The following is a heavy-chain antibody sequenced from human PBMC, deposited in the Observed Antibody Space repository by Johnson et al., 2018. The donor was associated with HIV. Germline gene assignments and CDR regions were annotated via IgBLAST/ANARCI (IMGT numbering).Heavy chain of an antibody. Sequence: VESGGGLVQPGRSLRLSCAASGFTFDDYAMHWVRQAPGKGLEWVSVIYRAGSTYYADSVKDRFTISRDISKNTIYLQMNNLRAEDTSVYYCAKDFGSSSWHAFDVWGQGTMVTVSS. CDR1: GFTFDDYA. V-gene: IGHV3-66*01. J-gene: IGHJ3*01. CDR2: IYRAGST. D-gene: IGHD6-13*01. CDR3: AKDFGSSSWHAFDV.